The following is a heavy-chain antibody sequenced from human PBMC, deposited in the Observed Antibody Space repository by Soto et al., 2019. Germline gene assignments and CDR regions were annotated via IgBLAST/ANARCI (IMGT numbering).Heavy chain of an antibody. D-gene: IGHD3-22*01. Sequence: GGSLRLYGEGSGFFLRSYWMSWVRQAPGEGLEWVADINQDGSEIHYVEPVKGRFIIARDNAKNSVFLQMSSLRAYDTALYFCARDQQPRGSYHDISCCFDDWGQGTMVTVSS. J-gene: IGHJ4*01. V-gene: IGHV3-7*03. CDR1: GFFLRSYW. CDR2: INQDGSEI. CDR3: ARDQQPRGSYHDISCCFDD.